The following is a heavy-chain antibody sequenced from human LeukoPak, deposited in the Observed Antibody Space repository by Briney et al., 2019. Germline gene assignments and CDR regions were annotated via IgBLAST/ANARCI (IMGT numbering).Heavy chain of an antibody. D-gene: IGHD3-22*01. J-gene: IGHJ4*02. V-gene: IGHV4-34*01. Sequence: SETLSLTCAVYGGSFSGYYWSWIRQPPGKGLEWIGEINHSGSTNYNPSLKSRVTISVDTSKNQFSLKLSSVTAADTAVYYCGLLVKQVARRVPNDYWGQRTLVTVSS. CDR1: GGSFSGYY. CDR3: GLLVKQVARRVPNDY. CDR2: INHSGST.